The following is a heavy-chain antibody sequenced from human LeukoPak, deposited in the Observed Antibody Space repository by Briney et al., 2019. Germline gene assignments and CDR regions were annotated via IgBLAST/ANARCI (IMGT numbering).Heavy chain of an antibody. CDR1: GFTFSSYA. CDR3: AKPYDSSRYYYNY. D-gene: IGHD3-22*01. CDR2: ISGSGGST. Sequence: PVGSLRLSCAASGFTFSSYAMSWVRQAPGKGLEWVSAISGSGGSTYYADSVKGRFTISRDNSKNTLYLQMNSPRAEDTAVYYCAKPYDSSRYYYNYWGQGTLVTVSS. J-gene: IGHJ4*02. V-gene: IGHV3-23*01.